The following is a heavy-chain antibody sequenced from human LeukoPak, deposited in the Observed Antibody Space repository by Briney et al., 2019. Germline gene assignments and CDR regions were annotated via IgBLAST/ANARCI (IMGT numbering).Heavy chain of an antibody. CDR1: GYTFTSYY. V-gene: IGHV1-46*01. CDR3: ARDLIGRFLEWLSLRGMDV. D-gene: IGHD3-3*01. CDR2: INPSGGST. Sequence: ASVKVSCKASGYTFTSYYMHWVRQAPGRGLEWMGIINPSGGSTSYAQKFQGRVTMTRDTSTSTVYMELSSLRSEDTAVYYCARDLIGRFLEWLSLRGMDVWGQGTTVTVSS. J-gene: IGHJ6*02.